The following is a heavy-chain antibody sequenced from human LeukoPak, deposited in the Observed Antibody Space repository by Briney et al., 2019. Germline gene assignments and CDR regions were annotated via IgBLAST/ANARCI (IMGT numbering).Heavy chain of an antibody. CDR1: GGSISTFH. CDR3: AREHVLLWFGELLKWFDP. J-gene: IGHJ5*02. D-gene: IGHD3-10*01. CDR2: IYHSGTT. Sequence: SETLSLTCTVSGGSISTFHWSWIRQPPGKGLEWIGYIYHSGTTNYSPSLKSRVTISVDTSKNQFSLKLSSVTAADTAVYYCAREHVLLWFGELLKWFDPWGQGTLVTVSS. V-gene: IGHV4-59*12.